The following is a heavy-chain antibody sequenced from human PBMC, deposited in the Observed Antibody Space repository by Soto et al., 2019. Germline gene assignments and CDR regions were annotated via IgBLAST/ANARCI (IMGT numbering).Heavy chain of an antibody. J-gene: IGHJ4*01. CDR2: VNPSGGHT. CDR1: GNTFSNYY. CDR3: ARGGHVVVVTAALDY. D-gene: IGHD2-21*02. Sequence: ASVKVSYKASGNTFSNYYIHWVRQAPGQGLEWMGTVNPSGGHTTYAQHFLGRVTMTRDTSTSTLYMELTSLTSDDTAIYYCARGGHVVVVTAALDYWGQ. V-gene: IGHV1-46*01.